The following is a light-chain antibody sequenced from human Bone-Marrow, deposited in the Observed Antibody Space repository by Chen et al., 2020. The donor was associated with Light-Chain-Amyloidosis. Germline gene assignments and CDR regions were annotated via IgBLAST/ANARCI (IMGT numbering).Light chain of an antibody. J-gene: IGKJ1*01. CDR2: AAS. V-gene: IGKV3-15*01. CDR3: QQYRHWPRT. Sequence: EIVMTQLPATLSVSPGERATLSCRASQNIGINVVWYQQKPGQAPRLLISAASTRATGVPARFSGRGSGTDFTLSISGLQSEDVAVYFCQQYRHWPRTFGQGTKVEIK. CDR1: QNIGIN.